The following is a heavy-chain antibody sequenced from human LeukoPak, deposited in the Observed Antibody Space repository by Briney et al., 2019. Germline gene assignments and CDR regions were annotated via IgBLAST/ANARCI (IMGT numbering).Heavy chain of an antibody. Sequence: GGSLRLSCAASGFTFSSYSMSWVRQAPGKGLEWVSSISSSSSYIYYGDSVKGRFTISRDNAKNSLYLQMNSLRAEDTAVYYCAKGGVVHAFDIWGQGTMVTVSS. CDR2: ISSSSSYI. V-gene: IGHV3-21*04. D-gene: IGHD2-15*01. CDR1: GFTFSSYS. J-gene: IGHJ3*02. CDR3: AKGGVVHAFDI.